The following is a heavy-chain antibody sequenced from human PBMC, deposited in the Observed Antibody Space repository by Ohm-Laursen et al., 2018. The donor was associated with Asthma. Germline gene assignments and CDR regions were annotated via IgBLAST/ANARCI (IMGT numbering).Heavy chain of an antibody. V-gene: IGHV3-21*04. CDR2: ISSSSSYI. CDR3: ARGLALLTMVQGVMTNWFDP. J-gene: IGHJ5*02. CDR1: GFTFSNYG. Sequence: SLRLSCAASGFTFSNYGMHWVRQAPGKGLEWVSSISSSSSYIYYADSVKGRFTISRDNAKNSLYLQMNSLRAEDTAVYYCARGLALLTMVQGVMTNWFDPWGQGTLVTVSS. D-gene: IGHD3-10*01.